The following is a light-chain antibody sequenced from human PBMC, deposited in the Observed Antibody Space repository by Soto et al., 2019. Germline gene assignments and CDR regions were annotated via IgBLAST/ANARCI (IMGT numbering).Light chain of an antibody. J-gene: IGLJ1*01. V-gene: IGLV2-14*01. Sequence: QSVLTQPASVSGSPGQSITISCTGTSRDVGGYNYVSWYQQYPGKAPKLMIYGVTNRPSGVSNRFSGSKTGNTASLTISGLQAEDEAYYYCCSYAGIRHFVFGTGTKVTVL. CDR3: CSYAGIRHFV. CDR2: GVT. CDR1: SRDVGGYNY.